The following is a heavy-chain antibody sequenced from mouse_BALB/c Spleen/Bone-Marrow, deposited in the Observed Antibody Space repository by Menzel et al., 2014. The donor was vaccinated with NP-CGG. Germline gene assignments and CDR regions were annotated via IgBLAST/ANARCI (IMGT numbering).Heavy chain of an antibody. V-gene: IGHV5-9-2*01. Sequence: EVQGVESGGGLVKSGGSLKLSCAASGFSFNSYGMSWVRQTPEKRLEWVATISGGGSYTFYPDSVKGRFSISGDNAKNNLFLQLISLRSEDTALYYCARHAYYDQTEVSFVYWGQGTLVTVSA. CDR1: GFSFNSYG. CDR2: ISGGGSYT. J-gene: IGHJ3*01. D-gene: IGHD2-4*01. CDR3: ARHAYYDQTEVSFVY.